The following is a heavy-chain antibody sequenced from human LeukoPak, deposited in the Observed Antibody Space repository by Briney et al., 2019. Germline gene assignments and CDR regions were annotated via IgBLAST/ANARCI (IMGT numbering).Heavy chain of an antibody. J-gene: IGHJ3*02. Sequence: GGSLRLSCAASGFTLRNYGMNWVRQAPGKGLGWVSGISVIGSNTYYADSVKGRFTISRDNSKNTLYLQMNSLRAEDTAVYYCAKDGRQRKTYFYGSGSANAFDIWGQGTMVTVSS. CDR1: GFTLRNYG. CDR2: ISVIGSNT. D-gene: IGHD3-10*01. V-gene: IGHV3-23*01. CDR3: AKDGRQRKTYFYGSGSANAFDI.